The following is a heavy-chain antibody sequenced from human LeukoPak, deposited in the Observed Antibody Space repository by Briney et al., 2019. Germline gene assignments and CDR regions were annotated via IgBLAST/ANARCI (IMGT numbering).Heavy chain of an antibody. CDR1: GASFSGYY. V-gene: IGHV4-34*01. CDR2: INHSGST. Sequence: PSETLSLTCAVYGASFSGYYWSWIRQPPGKGLEWIGEINHSGSTNYNPSLKSRVTISVDTSKNQFSLKLSSVTAADTAVYYCARGAPPYYYYMDVWGKGTTVTVSS. CDR3: ARGAPPYYYYMDV. J-gene: IGHJ6*03.